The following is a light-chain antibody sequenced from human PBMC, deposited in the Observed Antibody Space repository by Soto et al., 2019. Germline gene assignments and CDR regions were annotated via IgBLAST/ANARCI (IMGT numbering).Light chain of an antibody. CDR1: QSLNTA. J-gene: IGKJ1*01. CDR2: TAS. CDR3: QQHISYPRT. V-gene: IGKV1-5*03. Sequence: DIQMTQSPSTLSASVGARVTITCRASQSLNTALAWYQQKPGKAPRLLIYTASNLESGVPSRFSGSGSGTEFTLTISSLQPDDFATYYCQQHISYPRTFGQGTKVEIK.